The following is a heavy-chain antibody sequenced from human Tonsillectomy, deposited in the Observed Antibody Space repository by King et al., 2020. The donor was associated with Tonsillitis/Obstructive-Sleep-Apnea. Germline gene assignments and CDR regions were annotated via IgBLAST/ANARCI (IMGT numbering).Heavy chain of an antibody. J-gene: IGHJ4*02. Sequence: VQLVESGSELKKPGASVKVSCTASGYTFTSYAMNWVRQAPGQGLEWMGWINTNTGNPTYAQDFTGRFVFSLDTSVSTAYLQISSLKAEDTAVYYCARDLISSVVPAAIPYWGQGTLVTVSS. V-gene: IGHV7-4-1*02. CDR3: ARDLISSVVPAAIPY. CDR1: GYTFTSYA. D-gene: IGHD2-2*02. CDR2: INTNTGNP.